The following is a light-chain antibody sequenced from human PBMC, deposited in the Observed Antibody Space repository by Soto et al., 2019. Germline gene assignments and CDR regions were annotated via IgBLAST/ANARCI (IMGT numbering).Light chain of an antibody. Sequence: DIQMTQSPSSLSASVGDRVTITCRASQTIYSSLKWYQQKPGKAPNLLIYTASTSQTGVPSRFSGRGSGTEFSLTISGLRREDFATYCGEHGYRDRLTFGQGTGVEVK. J-gene: IGKJ1*01. CDR3: EHGYRDRLT. CDR2: TAS. V-gene: IGKV1-39*01. CDR1: QTIYSS.